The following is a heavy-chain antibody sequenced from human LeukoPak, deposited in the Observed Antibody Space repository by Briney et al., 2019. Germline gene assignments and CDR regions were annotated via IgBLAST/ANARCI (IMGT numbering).Heavy chain of an antibody. Sequence: SVKVSCKASGGTFSSYAISWVRQAPGQELEWMGGIIPIFGTANYAQKFQGRVTITADESTSTAYMELSSLRSEDTAVYYCARDLVITMTPYAFDIWGQGTMVTVSS. V-gene: IGHV1-69*13. J-gene: IGHJ3*02. CDR2: IIPIFGTA. CDR1: GGTFSSYA. CDR3: ARDLVITMTPYAFDI. D-gene: IGHD3-22*01.